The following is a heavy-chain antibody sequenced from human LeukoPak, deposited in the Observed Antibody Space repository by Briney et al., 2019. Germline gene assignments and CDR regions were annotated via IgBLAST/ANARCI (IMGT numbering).Heavy chain of an antibody. J-gene: IGHJ4*02. CDR2: ISGSGGST. CDR3: AKAAWGYSYGYVPDY. V-gene: IGHV3-23*01. Sequence: PGGSLRLSCAASGFTFSNYDMSWVRQAPGKGLEWVSAISGSGGSTYYADSVKGRFTMSRDNSKNTLYLQMNSLRAEDTAVYYCAKAAWGYSYGYVPDYWGQGTLVTVSS. CDR1: GFTFSNYD. D-gene: IGHD5-18*01.